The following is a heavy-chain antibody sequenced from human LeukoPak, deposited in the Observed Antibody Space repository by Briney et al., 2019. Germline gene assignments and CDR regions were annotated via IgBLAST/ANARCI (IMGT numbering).Heavy chain of an antibody. D-gene: IGHD6-19*01. Sequence: PSETLSLTCAVYGGSFSGYYWSWIRQPPGKGLEWIGEINHSGSTNYNPSLKSRVTISVDTSKNQFSLELSSVTAADTAVYYCARINSGWYFDYWGQGTLVTVSS. V-gene: IGHV4-34*01. J-gene: IGHJ4*02. CDR2: INHSGST. CDR3: ARINSGWYFDY. CDR1: GGSFSGYY.